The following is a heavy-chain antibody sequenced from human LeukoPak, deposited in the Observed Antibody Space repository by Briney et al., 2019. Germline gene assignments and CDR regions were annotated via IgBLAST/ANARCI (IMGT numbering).Heavy chain of an antibody. Sequence: SETLSLTCAVSGYSISSGYYWGWIRQPPGKGLEWIGSIYHSESTYYNPSLKSRVTILVDTSKNQFSLKLSSVTAADTAVYYCAREIPTGDYDILTGVGQWGQGTLVTVSS. D-gene: IGHD3-9*01. V-gene: IGHV4-38-2*02. CDR3: AREIPTGDYDILTGVGQ. CDR1: GYSISSGYY. CDR2: IYHSEST. J-gene: IGHJ4*02.